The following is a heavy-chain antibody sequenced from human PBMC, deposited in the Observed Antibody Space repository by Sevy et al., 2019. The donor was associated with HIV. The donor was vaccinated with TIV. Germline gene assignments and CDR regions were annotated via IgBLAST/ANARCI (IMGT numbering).Heavy chain of an antibody. Sequence: GGSLRLSCAASGFTFSSYGMHWVRQAPGKGLEWVAVISYDGSNKYYADSVKGRFTISRDNSKNTLYLQMNSLRAEDTAVYYCARNDEVTAMVSGFDYWGQGTLVTVSS. V-gene: IGHV3-30*03. J-gene: IGHJ4*02. D-gene: IGHD5-18*01. CDR2: ISYDGSNK. CDR3: ARNDEVTAMVSGFDY. CDR1: GFTFSSYG.